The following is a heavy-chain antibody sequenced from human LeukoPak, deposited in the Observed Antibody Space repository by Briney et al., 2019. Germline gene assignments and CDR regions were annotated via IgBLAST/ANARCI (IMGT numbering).Heavy chain of an antibody. D-gene: IGHD3-10*01. V-gene: IGHV3-48*04. Sequence: PGGSLRLSCAASGFTFSSYSMNWVRQAPGKGLEWVSYISSSSRTIYDADSVKGRFTISRDNAKNSLYLQMNSLRAEDTAVYYCAREGSYYGSGSYFLPPDYWGQGTLVTVSS. CDR2: ISSSSRTI. J-gene: IGHJ4*02. CDR3: AREGSYYGSGSYFLPPDY. CDR1: GFTFSSYS.